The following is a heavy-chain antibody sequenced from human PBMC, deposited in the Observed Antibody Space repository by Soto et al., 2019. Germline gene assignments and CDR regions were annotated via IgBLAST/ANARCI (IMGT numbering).Heavy chain of an antibody. V-gene: IGHV4-59*01. CDR1: GGSISRYY. J-gene: IGHJ5*02. D-gene: IGHD2-2*02. CDR3: ARGRRNCSSTSCYSFLIDP. CDR2: IYYSGST. Sequence: TLSLTCTVSGGSISRYYWSWIRQPPGKGLEWIGYIYYSGSTNYNPSLKSRVTISVDTSKNQFSLKLSSVTAADTAVYYCARGRRNCSSTSCYSFLIDPWGQGTLVTVSS.